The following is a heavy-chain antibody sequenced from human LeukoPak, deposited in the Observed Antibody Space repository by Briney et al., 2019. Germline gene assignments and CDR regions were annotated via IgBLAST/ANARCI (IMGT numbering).Heavy chain of an antibody. V-gene: IGHV3-21*01. J-gene: IGHJ4*02. CDR3: ARDHEAAAAPGY. CDR1: GFTFSSYS. D-gene: IGHD6-13*01. CDR2: ISSSSSYI. Sequence: GGSLRLSCAASGFTFSSYSMNWVRQAPGKGLEWVSSISSSSSYIYYADSVKGRFTISRDNAKNSLYLQMNSLRAEDTAVYYCARDHEAAAAPGYWGQGTLVTASS.